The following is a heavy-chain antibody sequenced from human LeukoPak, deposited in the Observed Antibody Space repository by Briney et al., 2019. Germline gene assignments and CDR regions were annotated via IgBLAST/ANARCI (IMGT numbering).Heavy chain of an antibody. J-gene: IGHJ4*02. V-gene: IGHV4-61*01. CDR2: IYYSGST. D-gene: IGHD1-26*01. CDR3: ARSREWEPFDY. CDR1: GDSSSSGNYF. Sequence: SETLSLTCTVSGDSSSSGNYFWNWIRQPPGKGLEWIGYIYYSGSTYYNPSLKSRVTISVDTSKNQFSLKLSSVTAADTAVYYCARSREWEPFDYWGQGTLVTVSS.